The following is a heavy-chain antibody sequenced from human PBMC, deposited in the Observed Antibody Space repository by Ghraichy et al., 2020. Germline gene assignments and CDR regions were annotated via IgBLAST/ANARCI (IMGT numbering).Heavy chain of an antibody. CDR1: GDPIYSENYY. Sequence: SQTLSLTCSVSGDPIYSENYYWAWIRQSPGTGLDWIGSIVYYTGTTYYNPSLKSRVTISADTSKNQFSLELTSVTAADTAVYYCARHPKSFAEWGWFGPWGPGTRVIVSS. CDR2: IVYYTGTT. D-gene: IGHD1-26*01. J-gene: IGHJ5*02. V-gene: IGHV4-39*01. CDR3: ARHPKSFAEWGWFGP.